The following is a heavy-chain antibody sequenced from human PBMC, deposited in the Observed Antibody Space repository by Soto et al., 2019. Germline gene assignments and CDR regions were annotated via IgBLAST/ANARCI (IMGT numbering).Heavy chain of an antibody. D-gene: IGHD6-25*01. Sequence: PGESLKISCKGSGYTFTAYWIGWVRQMPGKGLGWMGIIYPGDSDTRYSPSFQGQFTISADKSITTAYLQLSSLKASDTAMFYCARGGYSGNSKDPFYIWGPGTMVTVSS. V-gene: IGHV5-51*01. J-gene: IGHJ3*02. CDR1: GYTFTAYW. CDR3: ARGGYSGNSKDPFYI. CDR2: IYPGDSDT.